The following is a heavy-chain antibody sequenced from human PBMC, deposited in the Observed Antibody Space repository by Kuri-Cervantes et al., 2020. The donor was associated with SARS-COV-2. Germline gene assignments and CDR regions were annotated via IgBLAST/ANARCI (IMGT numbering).Heavy chain of an antibody. D-gene: IGHD4-17*01. J-gene: IGHJ4*02. CDR1: GASISSSTYY. Sequence: GSLRLSCTVSGASISSSTYYWGWIRQSPGKGLEWLGSIYESGDTYYSSSLKSRLSLSVDTSKNQFSLKLTSVTAADTAVYYCARLPATVTPHYWGQGTLVTVSS. CDR2: IYESGDT. V-gene: IGHV4-39*01. CDR3: ARLPATVTPHY.